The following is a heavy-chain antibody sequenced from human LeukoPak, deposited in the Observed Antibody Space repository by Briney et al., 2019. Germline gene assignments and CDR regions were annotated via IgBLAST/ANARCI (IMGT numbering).Heavy chain of an antibody. CDR1: GFTFSSYW. Sequence: GGSLRLSCAASGFTFSSYWMSWVRQAPGKGLEWVANIKKDGSDKYYVDSVKGRFTISRDNAKTSLYLQMNSLRAEDTAVYYCASVPFYGSGSYRLWGQGTLVTVSS. CDR3: ASVPFYGSGSYRL. CDR2: IKKDGSDK. J-gene: IGHJ4*02. D-gene: IGHD3-10*01. V-gene: IGHV3-7*01.